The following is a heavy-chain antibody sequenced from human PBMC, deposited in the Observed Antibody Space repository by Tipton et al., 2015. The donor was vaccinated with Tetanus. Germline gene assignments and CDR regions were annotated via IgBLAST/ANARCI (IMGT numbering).Heavy chain of an antibody. D-gene: IGHD3-16*01. V-gene: IGHV4-34*01. J-gene: IGHJ6*02. Sequence: TLSLTCSVSGGSFSGYLWSWVRQPSGKGLEWIGEINHSGTTNYNPSLKSRVTISVDTSKNHFSLKLRSVTAADTAVYYCARDHGITWGGMGYYYGMDVWGQGTTVTVSS. CDR2: INHSGTT. CDR3: ARDHGITWGGMGYYYGMDV. CDR1: GGSFSGYL.